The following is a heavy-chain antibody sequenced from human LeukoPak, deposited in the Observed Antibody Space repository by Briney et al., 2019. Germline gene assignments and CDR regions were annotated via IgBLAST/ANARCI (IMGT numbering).Heavy chain of an antibody. CDR3: ARDGSSGYYYRLYY. CDR2: INAGNGNT. D-gene: IGHD3-22*01. V-gene: IGHV1-3*01. J-gene: IGHJ4*02. Sequence: ASVKVSCKASGYTFTSYAMHWVRQAPGQRLEWMGWINAGNGNTKYSQKFQGRVTITRDTSASTAYMELSSLRPEDTAVYYCARDGSSGYYYRLYYWGQGTLVTVSS. CDR1: GYTFTSYA.